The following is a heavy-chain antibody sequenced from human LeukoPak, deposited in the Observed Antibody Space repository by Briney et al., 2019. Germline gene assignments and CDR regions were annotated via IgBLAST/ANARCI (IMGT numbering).Heavy chain of an antibody. CDR2: ISSSGSTI. CDR3: ASAGVGFSLDP. J-gene: IGHJ5*02. Sequence: GGSLRLSCAASGFTFSDYYMSWIRQAPGKGLECVSSISSSGSTIYYADSVKGRFTISRDNAKNSLYLQMNSLRVEDTAVYYCASAGVGFSLDPWGQGTLVTVSS. CDR1: GFTFSDYY. V-gene: IGHV3-11*04. D-gene: IGHD2-8*01.